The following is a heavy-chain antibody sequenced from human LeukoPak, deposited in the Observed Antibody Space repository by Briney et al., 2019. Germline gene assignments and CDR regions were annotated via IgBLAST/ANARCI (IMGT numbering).Heavy chain of an antibody. J-gene: IGHJ4*02. CDR2: ISSSSSYI. Sequence: SGGSLRLSCAASGFTFSSYSMNWVRQAPGKGLEWVSSISSSSSYIYYADSVKGRFTISRDNAKNSLYLQMNSLRAEDTAVYYCARVGFAGDYFDYWGQGTLVTVSS. CDR1: GFTFSSYS. V-gene: IGHV3-21*01. CDR3: ARVGFAGDYFDY. D-gene: IGHD3-10*01.